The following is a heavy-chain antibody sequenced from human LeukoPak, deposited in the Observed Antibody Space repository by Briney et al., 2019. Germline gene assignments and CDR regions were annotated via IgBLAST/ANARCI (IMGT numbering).Heavy chain of an antibody. CDR2: INPNSGGT. CDR1: GYTFTGYY. J-gene: IGHJ4*02. CDR3: ARRGYSYGTGYFDY. Sequence: GASVKVSCKASGYTFTGYYMHWVRQAPGQGLGWMGWINPNSGGTNYAQKFQGRVTMTRDTSISTAYMELSRLRSDDTAVYYCARRGYSYGTGYFDYWGQGTLVTVSS. V-gene: IGHV1-2*02. D-gene: IGHD5-18*01.